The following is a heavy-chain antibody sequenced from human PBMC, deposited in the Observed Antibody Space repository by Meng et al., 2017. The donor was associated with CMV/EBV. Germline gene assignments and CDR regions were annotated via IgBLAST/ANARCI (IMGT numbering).Heavy chain of an antibody. CDR3: AMGGVLSNPVPEGY. CDR2: ISSSSSYT. Sequence: QVQLVESGGGXXXXGGXRXXSCSASGFTFSDYYMSWIRQAPGKGLEWVSYISSSSSYTNYADSVKGRFTISRDNAKNSLYLQMNSLRAEDTAVYYCAMGGVLSNPVPEGYWGQGTLVTVSS. J-gene: IGHJ4*02. CDR1: GFTFSDYY. D-gene: IGHD2/OR15-2a*01. V-gene: IGHV3-11*06.